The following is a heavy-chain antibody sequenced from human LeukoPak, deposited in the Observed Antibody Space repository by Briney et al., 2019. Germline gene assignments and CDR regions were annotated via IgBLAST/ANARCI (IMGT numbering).Heavy chain of an antibody. Sequence: SETLSLTCTVSGGSISSYYWSWIRQPPGKGLEWIGYIYSSGSTSYNPSLKSRVTISVDTSKNQFSLKLSSVTAADTAVYYCARGLQGHDAFDIWGQGTMVTVSS. J-gene: IGHJ3*02. CDR1: GGSISSYY. CDR2: IYSSGST. CDR3: ARGLQGHDAFDI. V-gene: IGHV4-59*01. D-gene: IGHD4-11*01.